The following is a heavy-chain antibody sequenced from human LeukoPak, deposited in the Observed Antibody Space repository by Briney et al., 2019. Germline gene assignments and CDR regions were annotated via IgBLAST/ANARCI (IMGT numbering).Heavy chain of an antibody. J-gene: IGHJ4*02. CDR3: AKLSGSYGYDY. Sequence: PGGSLRLSCAASGFIFSSHGMNWVRQAPGKGLEWVAGISPDEKKYYVDAVKGRFTISRDNSRNTLYLQMNSLRAEDTAVYYCAKLSGSYGYDYWGQGTLVTVSS. D-gene: IGHD3-10*01. CDR1: GFIFSSHG. V-gene: IGHV3-30*02. CDR2: ISPDEKK.